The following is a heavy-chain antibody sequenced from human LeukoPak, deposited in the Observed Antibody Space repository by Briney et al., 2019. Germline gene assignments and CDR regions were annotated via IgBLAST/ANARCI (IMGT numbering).Heavy chain of an antibody. V-gene: IGHV4-59*01. CDR2: IHYRGST. CDR3: ARGQTYYYDKSGYYSYYFDY. CDR1: SGSISSYY. J-gene: IGHJ4*02. D-gene: IGHD3-22*01. Sequence: SETLSLTCTVSSGSISSYYWSWMRQPPGKGLEWIGYIHYRGSTNYNPSLKSRVTISVDTSKNQFSLKLTSVTAADTAVYYCARGQTYYYDKSGYYSYYFDYWGQGTLVTVSS.